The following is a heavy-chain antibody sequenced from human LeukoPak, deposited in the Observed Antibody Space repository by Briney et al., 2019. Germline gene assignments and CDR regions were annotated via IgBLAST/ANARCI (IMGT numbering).Heavy chain of an antibody. J-gene: IGHJ4*02. CDR1: GYTFTGYY. V-gene: IGHV1-18*04. D-gene: IGHD3-9*01. CDR2: VSIYNDNT. CDR3: ARTGHYQFDS. Sequence: GASVKVSCKASGYTFTGYYMHWVRQAPGQGLEWLGWVSIYNDNTNYAREFQDRITMTTDISTSTAYMELKSLTSDDTAVYFCARTGHYQFDSWGQGTLVTVSS.